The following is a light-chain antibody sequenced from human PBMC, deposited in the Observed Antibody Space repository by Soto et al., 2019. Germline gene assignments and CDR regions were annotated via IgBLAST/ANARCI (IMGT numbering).Light chain of an antibody. CDR2: DAS. V-gene: IGKV1-5*01. CDR3: QQYNSYSWT. Sequence: IQMTQSPSTLSASVGDRVPITCRASQSISSWLAWYQQKPGKAPKLLIYDASSLESGVPSRFSGSGSGTEFTLTISSLQPDDFATYYCQQYNSYSWTFGQGTKVDIK. J-gene: IGKJ1*01. CDR1: QSISSW.